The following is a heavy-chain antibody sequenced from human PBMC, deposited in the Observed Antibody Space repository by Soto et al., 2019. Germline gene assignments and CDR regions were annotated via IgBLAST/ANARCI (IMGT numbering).Heavy chain of an antibody. CDR2: IYYSGST. CDR1: GGSISSSSYY. V-gene: IGHV4-39*01. CDR3: ASERYYGSGSYYIPYYYYGMDV. D-gene: IGHD3-10*01. J-gene: IGHJ6*02. Sequence: PSETVSLTCTVSGGSISSSSYYWGWIRQPPGKGLEWIGSIYYSGSTYYNPSLKSRVTISVDTSKNQFSLKLSSVTAADTAVYYCASERYYGSGSYYIPYYYYGMDVRGQGTTVTVSS.